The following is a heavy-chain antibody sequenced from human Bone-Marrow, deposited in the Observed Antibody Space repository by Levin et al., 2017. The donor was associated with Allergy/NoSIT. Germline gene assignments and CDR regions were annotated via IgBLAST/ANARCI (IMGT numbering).Heavy chain of an antibody. CDR3: ARGFGPGRSDWASHYIDY. CDR1: GFAFGVYS. V-gene: IGHV3-30-3*01. Sequence: RSGGSLRLSCDTSGFAFGVYSMHWVRQTPAKGLEWVTHISYEGNDKHYSESVKGRFIISRDDSRNRLYLQMNRLRVDDTALYYCARGFGPGRSDWASHYIDYWGQGTLVTVPS. D-gene: IGHD2-21*01. J-gene: IGHJ4*02. CDR2: ISYEGNDK.